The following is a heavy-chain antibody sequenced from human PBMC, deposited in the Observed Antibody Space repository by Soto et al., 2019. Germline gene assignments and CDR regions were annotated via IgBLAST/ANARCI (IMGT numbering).Heavy chain of an antibody. CDR2: IYYSGST. D-gene: IGHD3-10*01. V-gene: IGHV4-59*01. CDR1: GGSISSYY. Sequence: WETLSLTCTVSGGSISSYYWSWIRQPPGKGLEWIGYIYYSGSTNSNPSLQSRVTISVDTSNNQFSLKLRSVTAADTAVYYCARARITMVREIIKYNMDVWGPGTTVTVSS. CDR3: ARARITMVREIIKYNMDV. J-gene: IGHJ6*01.